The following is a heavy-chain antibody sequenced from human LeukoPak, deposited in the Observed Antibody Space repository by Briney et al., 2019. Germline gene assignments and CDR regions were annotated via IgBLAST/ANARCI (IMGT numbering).Heavy chain of an antibody. V-gene: IGHV1-8*01. CDR2: MNPNSGNT. CDR3: ARGRYCSSTSCYTNDY. D-gene: IGHD2-2*02. J-gene: IGHJ4*02. CDR1: GYTFTSYD. Sequence: ASVKVSCKASGYTFTSYDINWVRQATGQGLEWMGWMNPNSGNTGYAQKFQGRVTMTRNTSISTAYMELSSLRSEDTAVYHCARGRYCSSTSCYTNDYWGQGTLVTVSS.